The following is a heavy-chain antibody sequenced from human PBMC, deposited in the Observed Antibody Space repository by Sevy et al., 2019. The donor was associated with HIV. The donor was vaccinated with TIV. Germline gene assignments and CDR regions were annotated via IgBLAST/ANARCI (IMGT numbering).Heavy chain of an antibody. J-gene: IGHJ6*02. CDR1: GFTFSSYA. V-gene: IGHV3-23*01. D-gene: IGHD3-16*02. Sequence: GGSLRLSCAASGFTFSSYAMSWVRQAPGKGLEWVSAISGSGGSTYYAGSVKGRFTISRDNSKNTLYLQMNSLRAEDTAVYYCANVRDYYYGMDVWGPGTTVTVSS. CDR3: ANVRDYYYGMDV. CDR2: ISGSGGST.